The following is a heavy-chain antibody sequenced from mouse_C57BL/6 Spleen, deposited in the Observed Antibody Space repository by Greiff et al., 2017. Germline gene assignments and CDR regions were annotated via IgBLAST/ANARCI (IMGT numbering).Heavy chain of an antibody. Sequence: QVHVKQPGAELVKPGASVKLSCKASGYTFTSYWMHWVKQRPGRGLEWIGRIDPNSGGTKYNEKFKSKATLTVDKPSSTAYMQLSSLTSEDSAVYYCARPAYYPYYFDYWGQGTTLTVSS. J-gene: IGHJ2*01. CDR2: IDPNSGGT. CDR3: ARPAYYPYYFDY. D-gene: IGHD2-10*01. CDR1: GYTFTSYW. V-gene: IGHV1-72*01.